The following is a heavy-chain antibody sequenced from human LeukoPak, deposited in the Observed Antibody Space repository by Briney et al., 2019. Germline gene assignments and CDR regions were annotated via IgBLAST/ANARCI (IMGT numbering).Heavy chain of an antibody. CDR1: GFTFSSYA. V-gene: IGHV3-23*01. J-gene: IGHJ1*01. D-gene: IGHD2-2*02. Sequence: GGSLRLSCAASGFTFSSYAMSWVRQAPGKGLEWVSGISGGGGSAYYADSVKGRFTISRDNSKNTLYLQVNSLRAEDTAVYYCARGGYYTLDAEYFQHWGQGTLVTVSS. CDR3: ARGGYYTLDAEYFQH. CDR2: ISGGGGSA.